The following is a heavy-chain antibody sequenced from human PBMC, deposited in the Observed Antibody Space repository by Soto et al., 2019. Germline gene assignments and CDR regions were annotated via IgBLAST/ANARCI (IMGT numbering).Heavy chain of an antibody. Sequence: EVQLLESGGGLVQPGGSLRLSCAASGFTFSSYAMSWVRQAPGKGLEWVSAISGSGGSTYYADSVKGRFTISRDNSKNTLYLQMNSLRAEDTAVYYCANGYGDYGPAHDAFDIWGQGTMVTVSS. J-gene: IGHJ3*02. CDR1: GFTFSSYA. CDR3: ANGYGDYGPAHDAFDI. CDR2: ISGSGGST. D-gene: IGHD4-17*01. V-gene: IGHV3-23*01.